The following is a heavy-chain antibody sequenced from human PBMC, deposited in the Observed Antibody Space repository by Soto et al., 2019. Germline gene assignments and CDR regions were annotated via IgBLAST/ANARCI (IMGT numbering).Heavy chain of an antibody. CDR1: GGAFTNYS. CDR3: AIWSNWNQFYYRGMDV. CDR2: IIPLHNTS. D-gene: IGHD1-20*01. Sequence: QVQLLQPGAEVKKPGSSVKVSCKVSGGAFTNYSLNWVRHAPGQGLEWLGGIIPLHNTSNYSLKLLGRGSVSADISSNTVYMHLSGLTSDDTATYYCAIWSNWNQFYYRGMDVWGQGTTVTVSS. V-gene: IGHV1-69*06. J-gene: IGHJ6*02.